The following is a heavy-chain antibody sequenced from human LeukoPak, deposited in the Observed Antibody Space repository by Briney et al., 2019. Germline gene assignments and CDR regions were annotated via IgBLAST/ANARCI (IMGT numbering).Heavy chain of an antibody. CDR3: ATERTGTTFDY. J-gene: IGHJ4*02. CDR1: GFTFSNAW. D-gene: IGHD1-7*01. V-gene: IGHV3-15*01. Sequence: GGSLRLSCAASGFTFSNAWMSWVRQAPGKGLEWVGRIKSQTDGGTTDNAAPVKGRFTISRDDSKNTLYLQMNSLKTEDTAVYYCATERTGTTFDYWGQGTLVIVSS. CDR2: IKSQTDGGTT.